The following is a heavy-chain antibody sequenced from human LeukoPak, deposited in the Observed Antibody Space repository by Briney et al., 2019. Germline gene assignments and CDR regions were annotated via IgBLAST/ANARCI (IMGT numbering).Heavy chain of an antibody. J-gene: IGHJ3*02. Sequence: PSETLSLTCTVSGGSISSGGYYWSWIRQHPGKGLEWIGYIYYSGSTYYNPSLKSRVTISVDTSKNQFSLKLSSVTAAGTAVYYCARDQTLRGYYPDAFDIWGQGTMVTVSS. CDR3: ARDQTLRGYYPDAFDI. CDR1: GGSISSGGYY. V-gene: IGHV4-31*03. CDR2: IYYSGST. D-gene: IGHD2-15*01.